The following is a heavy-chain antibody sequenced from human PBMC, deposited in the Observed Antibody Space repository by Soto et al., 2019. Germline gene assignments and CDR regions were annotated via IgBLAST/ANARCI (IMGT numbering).Heavy chain of an antibody. Sequence: ASVKLSCKASGYTFTSYGISWVRRAPGQGLEWMGWISAYNGNTNYAQKLQGRVTMTTDTSTSTAYMELRSLRSDDTAVYYCARDRSRYCSGGSCYSDFSWGQGTLVTVSS. V-gene: IGHV1-18*01. CDR2: ISAYNGNT. J-gene: IGHJ5*02. D-gene: IGHD2-15*01. CDR1: GYTFTSYG. CDR3: ARDRSRYCSGGSCYSDFS.